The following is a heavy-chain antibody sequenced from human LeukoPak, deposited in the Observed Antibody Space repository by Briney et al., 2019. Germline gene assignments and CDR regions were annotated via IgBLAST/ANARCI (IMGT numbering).Heavy chain of an antibody. CDR1: GFTFDNFA. V-gene: IGHV3-23*01. CDR3: ARELFDFDY. Sequence: GGSLRLSCAPSGFTFDNFAMTWVRQAPGKGLEWVSEITGSGCSTYYADSVKGRFTISRDNSTNTLYLQMNSLRAEDTAIYYCARELFDFDYWGQGTLVTVSS. D-gene: IGHD3-10*01. J-gene: IGHJ4*02. CDR2: ITGSGCST.